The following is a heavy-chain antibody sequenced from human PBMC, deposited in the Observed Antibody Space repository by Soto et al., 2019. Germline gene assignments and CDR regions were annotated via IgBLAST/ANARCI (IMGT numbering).Heavy chain of an antibody. V-gene: IGHV3-33*01. D-gene: IGHD2-15*01. CDR1: GFTFSTYG. J-gene: IGHJ4*02. Sequence: QVQLVESGGGVVQPGRSLRLSCAASGFTFSTYGMHWVRQAPGKGLEWVAVIWYDATNKYYAASVEGRFTISRDNSKNTVLLQMTSLRAEDTALYYCARDFCGGGRCPFDYWGQGTLVTVSS. CDR3: ARDFCGGGRCPFDY. CDR2: IWYDATNK.